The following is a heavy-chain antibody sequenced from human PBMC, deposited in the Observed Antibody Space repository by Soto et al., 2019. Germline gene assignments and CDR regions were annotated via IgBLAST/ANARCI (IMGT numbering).Heavy chain of an antibody. Sequence: SETLSLTCTVSGGSISSSSYYWGWIRQPPGKGLEWIGYIYYSGSTNYNPSLKSRVTISVDTSKNQFSLKLSSVTAADTAVYYCARRYGDYFDYWGQGTLVTAPQ. CDR2: IYYSGST. CDR1: GGSISSSSYY. V-gene: IGHV4-61*05. J-gene: IGHJ4*02. D-gene: IGHD4-17*01. CDR3: ARRYGDYFDY.